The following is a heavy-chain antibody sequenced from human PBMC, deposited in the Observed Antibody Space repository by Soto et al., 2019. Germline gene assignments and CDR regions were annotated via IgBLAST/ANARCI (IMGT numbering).Heavy chain of an antibody. Sequence: GESLKISCAASGFTFSSYSMNWVRQAPGKGLEWVSSISSSSSYIYYADSVKGRFTISRNNGKNSLYLQMNSLRAEDTAVYYCAARYCSSTSCYVGVIDPWGQGTLVTVSS. CDR1: GFTFSSYS. D-gene: IGHD2-2*01. V-gene: IGHV3-21*01. J-gene: IGHJ5*02. CDR3: AARYCSSTSCYVGVIDP. CDR2: ISSSSSYI.